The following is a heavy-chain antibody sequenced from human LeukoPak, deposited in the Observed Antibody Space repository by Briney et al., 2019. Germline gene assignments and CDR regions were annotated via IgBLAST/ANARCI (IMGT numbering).Heavy chain of an antibody. CDR2: ISGSGGST. V-gene: IGHV3-23*01. D-gene: IGHD1-20*01. CDR1: GFTFSSYG. Sequence: GGSLRLSCAASGFTFSSYGMHWVRQAPGKGLEWVSAISGSGGSTYYADSVKGRFTISRDNSKNTLYLQMNSLRAEDTAVYYCAKDFGITGALCDYWGQGTLVTVSS. CDR3: AKDFGITGALCDY. J-gene: IGHJ4*02.